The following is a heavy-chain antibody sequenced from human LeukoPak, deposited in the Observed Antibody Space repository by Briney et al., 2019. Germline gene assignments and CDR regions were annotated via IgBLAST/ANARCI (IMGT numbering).Heavy chain of an antibody. Sequence: GESLKISCKGSGYSFTRYWIGWVRRMPGKGLEWIGIIYPSDSDTRYSPSFQGQVTISADKSISTAYLQWSSLKASDTAMYYCARRHEGYCSGGSCYWFDPWGQGTLVTASS. J-gene: IGHJ5*02. CDR2: IYPSDSDT. CDR1: GYSFTRYW. V-gene: IGHV5-51*01. CDR3: ARRHEGYCSGGSCYWFDP. D-gene: IGHD2-15*01.